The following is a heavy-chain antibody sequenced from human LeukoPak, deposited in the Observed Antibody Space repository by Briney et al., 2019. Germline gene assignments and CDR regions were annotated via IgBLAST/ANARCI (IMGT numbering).Heavy chain of an antibody. CDR3: ARDSHDYTSS. D-gene: IGHD2-2*02. V-gene: IGHV1-69*01. CDR1: GGTFSSYA. Sequence: ASVKVSCKASGGTFSSYAISWVRQAPGRGLEWMGGIIPIFGTANYAQKFQGRVTITADESTSTAYMELSRLRSEDTAVYYCARDSHDYTSSWGQGTLVTVSS. CDR2: IIPIFGTA. J-gene: IGHJ4*02.